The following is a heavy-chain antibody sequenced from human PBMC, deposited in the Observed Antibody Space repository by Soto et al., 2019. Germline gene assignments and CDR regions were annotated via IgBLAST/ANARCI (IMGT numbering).Heavy chain of an antibody. V-gene: IGHV4-59*01. Sequence: TSETLSLTCTVSGGSISSYYWSWIRQPPGKGLEWIGYIYYSGSTNYNPSLKSRVTISVDTSKNQFSLKLSSVTAADTAVYYCASNSGYDSYYFDYWGQGTLVTVSS. CDR3: ASNSGYDSYYFDY. D-gene: IGHD5-12*01. CDR1: GGSISSYY. CDR2: IYYSGST. J-gene: IGHJ4*02.